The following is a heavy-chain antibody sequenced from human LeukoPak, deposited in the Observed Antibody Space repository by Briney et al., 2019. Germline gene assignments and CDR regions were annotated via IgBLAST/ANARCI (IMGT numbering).Heavy chain of an antibody. J-gene: IGHJ4*02. CDR3: ASEYYYDSSGYYYVSSYFDY. Sequence: PGGSLRLSCAASGFTFSSYSMNWVRQAPGKGLEWVSSISSSSSYIYYADSVKGRFTIPRDNAKNSLYLQMNSLRAEDTAVYYCASEYYYDSSGYYYVSSYFDYWGQGTLVTVSS. CDR1: GFTFSSYS. CDR2: ISSSSSYI. D-gene: IGHD3-22*01. V-gene: IGHV3-21*01.